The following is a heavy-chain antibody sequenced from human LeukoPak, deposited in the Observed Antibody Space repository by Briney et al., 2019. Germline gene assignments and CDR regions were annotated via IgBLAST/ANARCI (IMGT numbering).Heavy chain of an antibody. D-gene: IGHD2/OR15-2a*01. CDR1: GFTFTNAW. J-gene: IGHJ4*02. CDR3: TRIFRTAHFDY. V-gene: IGHV3-15*07. CDR2: IKSKTDGGTT. Sequence: GGSLRLSCAASGFTFTNAWMNWVRQAPGKGLEWVGRIKSKTDGGTTDYAAPVKGRFTISRDDSENTLYPQVNSLKTEDTAVYYCTRIFRTAHFDYWGQGTPVTVSS.